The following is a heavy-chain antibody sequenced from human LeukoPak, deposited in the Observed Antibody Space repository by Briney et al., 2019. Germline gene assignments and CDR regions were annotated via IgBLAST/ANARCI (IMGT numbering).Heavy chain of an antibody. Sequence: ASETLCLTCSVSGGSISSYYWSWIRQPPGKGLEWIGYIYYTGSTNYNPSLESRVTISIDTSKKQLSLKLRSVTAADTAVYYCARDRRESSKPNDAFDIWGQGTMVTVSS. V-gene: IGHV4-59*01. D-gene: IGHD4-11*01. CDR1: GGSISSYY. CDR2: IYYTGST. J-gene: IGHJ3*02. CDR3: ARDRRESSKPNDAFDI.